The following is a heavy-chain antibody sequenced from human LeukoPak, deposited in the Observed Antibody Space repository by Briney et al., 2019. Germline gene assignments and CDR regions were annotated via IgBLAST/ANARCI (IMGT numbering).Heavy chain of an antibody. D-gene: IGHD3-10*01. V-gene: IGHV3-23*01. CDR3: AKVSGPGSYILPYDS. Sequence: GGSLRLSCAASGFAFSTYPMTWVRQAPGMGLEWVSAISGSGDSTYYADSVKGRFTISRVNSKNTLYLQMNSLRVEDTALYYCAKVSGPGSYILPYDSWGQGTLVTVSS. CDR2: ISGSGDST. J-gene: IGHJ4*02. CDR1: GFAFSTYP.